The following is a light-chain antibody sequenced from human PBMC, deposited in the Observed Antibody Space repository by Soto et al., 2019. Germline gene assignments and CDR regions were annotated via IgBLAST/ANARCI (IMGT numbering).Light chain of an antibody. Sequence: EIVMTQSPATLSVSPGERATLSCRASQSVSSKLAWYQQKPGQAPRLLIYGASTRATGIPARFSGSGSGTEFTLTISSLQSEDFGVYYCQQYNNGLTFGGGTKVEIK. CDR1: QSVSSK. CDR2: GAS. CDR3: QQYNNGLT. J-gene: IGKJ4*01. V-gene: IGKV3-15*01.